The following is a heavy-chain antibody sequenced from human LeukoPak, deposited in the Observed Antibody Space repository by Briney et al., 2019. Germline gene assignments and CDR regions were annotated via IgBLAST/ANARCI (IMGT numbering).Heavy chain of an antibody. V-gene: IGHV3-23*01. CDR2: INANSGTT. CDR3: AKPISGGLAVTADWFDP. Sequence: GGSLRLSCAASGFAFSFYAMSWLRQPPGKGLEWVSTINANSGTTSYAASVRGRFTISRDNSKNTLYLQANSLRADDTAVYYCAKPISGGLAVTADWFDPWGQGTLVVVSS. CDR1: GFAFSFYA. D-gene: IGHD6-19*01. J-gene: IGHJ5*01.